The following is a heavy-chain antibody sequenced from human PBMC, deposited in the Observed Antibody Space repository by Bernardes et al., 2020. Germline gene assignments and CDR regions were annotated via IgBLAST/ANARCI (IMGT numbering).Heavy chain of an antibody. CDR3: ARAEGGVVTPILFDY. CDR1: GYTFTSSG. CDR2: ISAYNGNT. D-gene: IGHD2-21*02. Sequence: ASVKVSCKASGYTFTSSGISWVRQAPGQGLEWMGWISAYNGNTNYAQKLQGRVTMTTDTSTSTAYMELRSLRSDDTAVYYCARAEGGVVTPILFDYWGQGTLVTVSS. J-gene: IGHJ4*02. V-gene: IGHV1-18*01.